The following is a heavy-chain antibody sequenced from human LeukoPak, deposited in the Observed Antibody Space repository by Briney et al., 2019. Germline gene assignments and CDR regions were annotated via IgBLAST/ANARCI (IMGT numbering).Heavy chain of an antibody. Sequence: WASVKVSCKVSGYTLTELSMHWVRQAPGKGLEWMGGFDPEDGETIYAQKFQGRVTMTEDTSTDTAYMELCSLRSEDTAVYYCATPSYITMVRGVISLDYWGQGTLVTVFS. V-gene: IGHV1-24*01. J-gene: IGHJ4*02. CDR3: ATPSYITMVRGVISLDY. CDR1: GYTLTELS. D-gene: IGHD3-10*01. CDR2: FDPEDGET.